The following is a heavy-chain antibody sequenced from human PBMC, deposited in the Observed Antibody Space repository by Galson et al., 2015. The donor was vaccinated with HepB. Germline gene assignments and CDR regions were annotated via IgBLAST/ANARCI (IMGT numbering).Heavy chain of an antibody. J-gene: IGHJ6*03. CDR3: ARAGRIIAVAGRSLYYYYYMDV. CDR1: GYTFTSYA. V-gene: IGHV1-3*01. Sequence: SVKVSCKASGYTFTSYAMHWVRQAPGQRLEWMGWINAGNGNTKYSQKVQGRVTITRDTSASTAYMELSSLRSEDTAVYYCARAGRIIAVAGRSLYYYYYMDVWGKGTPVTLSS. D-gene: IGHD6-19*01. CDR2: INAGNGNT.